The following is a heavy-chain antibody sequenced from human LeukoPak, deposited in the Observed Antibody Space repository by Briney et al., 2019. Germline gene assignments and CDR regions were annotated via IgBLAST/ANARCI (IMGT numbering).Heavy chain of an antibody. CDR2: IYWDDDK. D-gene: IGHD1-14*01. J-gene: IGHJ4*02. CDR3: AHNKKGRAPGMFDY. V-gene: IGHV2-5*02. CDR1: GLSPSTSGVG. Sequence: ESGPTLVKPTQTLTLTWTFSGLSPSTSGVGVGCIRQQPGKAVEGLAIIYWDDDKRYSPALRTRLTITKDTTKNQVVNTMTNMDPVNTATYYCAHNKKGRAPGMFDYGGQGNLVPVSS.